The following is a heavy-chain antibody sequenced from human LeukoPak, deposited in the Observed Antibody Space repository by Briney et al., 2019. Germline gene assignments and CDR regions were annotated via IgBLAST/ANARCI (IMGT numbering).Heavy chain of an antibody. CDR2: INHSGST. V-gene: IGHV4-34*01. J-gene: IGHJ6*03. CDR1: GGSLSGYY. CDR3: ARVSYYGSGSYYYLPRSYYYYYMDV. D-gene: IGHD3-10*01. Sequence: SETLSLTCAVYGGSLSGYYWSWIRQPPGKGLEWIGEINHSGSTNYNPSLKSRVTISVDTSKNQFSLKLSSVTAADTAVYYCARVSYYGSGSYYYLPRSYYYYYMDVWGKGTTVTVSS.